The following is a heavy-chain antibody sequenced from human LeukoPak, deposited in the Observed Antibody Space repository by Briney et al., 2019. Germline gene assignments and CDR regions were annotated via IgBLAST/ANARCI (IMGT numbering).Heavy chain of an antibody. CDR3: AKSRLGRYSGSSSWFDP. CDR1: GFTFSSYG. J-gene: IGHJ5*02. D-gene: IGHD1-26*01. V-gene: IGHV3-30*02. Sequence: PGGSLRLSCAASGFTFSSYGMHWVRQAPGKGLEWVAFIRYDGSNKYYADSVKGRFTISRDNSKNTLYLQMNSLRAEDTAVYYCAKSRLGRYSGSSSWFDPWGQGTLVTVSS. CDR2: IRYDGSNK.